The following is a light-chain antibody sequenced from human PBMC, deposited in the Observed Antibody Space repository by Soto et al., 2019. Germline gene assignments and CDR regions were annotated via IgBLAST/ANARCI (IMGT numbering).Light chain of an antibody. CDR1: RGSIDSNY. V-gene: IGLV6-57*04. CDR3: QSYDSGILV. CDR2: EDH. J-gene: IGLJ3*02. Sequence: NFMLTQPHSVSESPGKTVTISCTRSRGSIDSNYVQWYQQRPGSAPTTVLYEDHQRPSRVPDRFSGSIDSSSNSASLTISGLKTDDEADYYCQSYDSGILVFGGGTKLTVL.